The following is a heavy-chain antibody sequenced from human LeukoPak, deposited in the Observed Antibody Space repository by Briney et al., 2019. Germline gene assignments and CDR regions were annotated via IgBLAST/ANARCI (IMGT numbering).Heavy chain of an antibody. V-gene: IGHV3-30*03. J-gene: IGHJ6*02. Sequence: PGGSLRLSCAASGFTFSTYGLHWVRQAPGRGLEWVALISYDGNNKYYADSVKGRFTISRDNSKNTLYLQMNSLRSEDTAVYYCARDFRGGEFGDGMDVWGQGTTVTVSS. CDR2: ISYDGNNK. D-gene: IGHD3-10*01. CDR3: ARDFRGGEFGDGMDV. CDR1: GFTFSTYG.